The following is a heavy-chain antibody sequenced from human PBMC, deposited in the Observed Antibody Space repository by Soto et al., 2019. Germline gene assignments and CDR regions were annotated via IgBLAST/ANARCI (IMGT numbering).Heavy chain of an antibody. V-gene: IGHV1-2*04. CDR3: ARGGEAYSSGWYYFDY. Sequence: GASVKVSCKASGYTFTGYCMHWVRQAPGQGLEWMGWINPNSGGTNYAQKFQGWVTMTRDTSISTAYMELSRLRSDNTAVYYCARGGEAYSSGWYYFDYWGQGTLVTVSS. CDR2: INPNSGGT. J-gene: IGHJ4*02. D-gene: IGHD6-19*01. CDR1: GYTFTGYC.